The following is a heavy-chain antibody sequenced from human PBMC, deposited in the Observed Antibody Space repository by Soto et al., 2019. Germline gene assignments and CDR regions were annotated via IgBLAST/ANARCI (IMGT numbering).Heavy chain of an antibody. CDR2: ISSSGSTI. J-gene: IGHJ6*02. Sequence: GGSLRLSCAASGFIFSSYEMNWVRQAPGKGLEWVSYISSSGSTIYYADSVKGRFTSSRDNAKNSLYLQMNSLRAEDTAVYYCARDHPRYYYDSSGYYYSGMDVWGQGTTVTVSS. CDR3: ARDHPRYYYDSSGYYYSGMDV. D-gene: IGHD3-22*01. V-gene: IGHV3-48*03. CDR1: GFIFSSYE.